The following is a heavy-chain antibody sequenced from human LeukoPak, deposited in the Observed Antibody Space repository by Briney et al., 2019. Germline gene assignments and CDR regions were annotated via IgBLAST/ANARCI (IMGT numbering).Heavy chain of an antibody. CDR1: GFTFSSYG. Sequence: QPGRSLRLSCAASGFTFSSYGMHWVRQAPGKGLDWVAVISYDGSNKYYADSVKGRFTISRDNSKNTLYLQMNSLRAEDTAVYYCAKEGAHDYGGNSELWAFDIWGQGTMVTVSS. CDR3: AKEGAHDYGGNSELWAFDI. V-gene: IGHV3-30*18. J-gene: IGHJ3*02. CDR2: ISYDGSNK. D-gene: IGHD4-23*01.